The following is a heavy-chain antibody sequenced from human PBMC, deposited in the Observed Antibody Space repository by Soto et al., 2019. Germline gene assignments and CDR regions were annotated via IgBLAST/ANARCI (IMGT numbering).Heavy chain of an antibody. CDR2: INAGNGNT. Sequence: QVQLVQSGAEVKKPGASVKVSCKASGYTFTSYAMHWVRQAPGQRLEWMGWINAGNGNTKYSQKFQGRVTITRDTAASTAYMELSTVRSEDTAVYFCARNDCYYLDYWGQGTLVTVSS. CDR1: GYTFTSYA. V-gene: IGHV1-3*01. D-gene: IGHD2-21*01. J-gene: IGHJ4*02. CDR3: ARNDCYYLDY.